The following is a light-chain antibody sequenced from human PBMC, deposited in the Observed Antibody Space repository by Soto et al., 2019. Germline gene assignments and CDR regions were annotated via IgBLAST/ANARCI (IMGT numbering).Light chain of an antibody. CDR3: QQYNEWPET. CDR2: GAS. CDR1: QSINSD. J-gene: IGKJ1*01. Sequence: EIVMTQSSATLSVSPGERVILSCRASQSINSDLAWYQQKPGQAPRLLIYGASTRATGIPVRFSGSGSGTEFTLIISSLQSEDFAVYYCQQYNEWPETFGHGTKVDIK. V-gene: IGKV3D-15*01.